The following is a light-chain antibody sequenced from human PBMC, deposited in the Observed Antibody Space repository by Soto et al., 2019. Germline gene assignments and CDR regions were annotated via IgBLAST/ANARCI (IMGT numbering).Light chain of an antibody. J-gene: IGKJ4*01. Sequence: AIRMTQSPSSLSASTGDRVTITWRASQGISSYLAWYQQKPGKAPKLLIYAASTLQSGVPSRFSGSGSGTDFTLTISCLQSEDFATYYCQQYYSYPLGFGGGTKVDI. CDR1: QGISSY. CDR2: AAS. V-gene: IGKV1-8*01. CDR3: QQYYSYPLG.